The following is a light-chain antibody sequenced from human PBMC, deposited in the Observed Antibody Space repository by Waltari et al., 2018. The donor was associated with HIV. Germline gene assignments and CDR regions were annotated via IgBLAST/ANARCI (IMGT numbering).Light chain of an antibody. CDR2: DVS. Sequence: QSALTQPASVSGSPRQSITISCTGTSSDVGGYNYVSWYQQHPGKAPKLMIYDVSNRPSGISDSFAGSKSGKTASLTISGLQAEDEADYYCSSYTSSSTPYVFGTGTKVTVL. CDR1: SSDVGGYNY. CDR3: SSYTSSSTPYV. J-gene: IGLJ1*01. V-gene: IGLV2-14*03.